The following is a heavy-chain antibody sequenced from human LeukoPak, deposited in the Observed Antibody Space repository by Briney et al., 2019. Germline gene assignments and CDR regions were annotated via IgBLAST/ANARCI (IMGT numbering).Heavy chain of an antibody. CDR3: ARDSLRLLWFGELSPTRVGDAFDI. Sequence: PSETLSLTCTVSGYSISSGYYWGWIRQPPGKGLEWIGSICHSGSTYYNPSLKSRVTISVDTSKNQFSLKLSSVTAADTAVYYCARDSLRLLWFGELSPTRVGDAFDIWGQGQWSPSLQ. J-gene: IGHJ3*02. V-gene: IGHV4-38-2*02. D-gene: IGHD3-10*01. CDR1: GYSISSGYY. CDR2: ICHSGST.